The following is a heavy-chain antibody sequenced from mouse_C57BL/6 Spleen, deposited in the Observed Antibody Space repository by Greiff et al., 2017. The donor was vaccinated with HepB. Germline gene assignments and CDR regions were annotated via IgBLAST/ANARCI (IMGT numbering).Heavy chain of an antibody. V-gene: IGHV5-9-1*02. CDR3: SRDRGSGSRGYAMDY. CDR2: ISSGGDYI. J-gene: IGHJ4*01. D-gene: IGHD1-1*01. Sequence: EVKLMESGEGLVKPGGSLKLSCAASGFTFSSYAMSWVRQTPEKRLEWVAYISSGGDYIYYADTVKGRFTISRDNARNTLYLQMSSLKSEDTAMYYCSRDRGSGSRGYAMDYWGQGTSVTVSS. CDR1: GFTFSSYA.